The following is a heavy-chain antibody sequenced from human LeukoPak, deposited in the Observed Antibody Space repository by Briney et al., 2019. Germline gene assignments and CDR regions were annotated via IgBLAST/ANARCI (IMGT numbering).Heavy chain of an antibody. CDR3: TKDQSILWFAFDY. Sequence: PGRSLRLSCAASGFTFSSFGMHWVRQAPGKGLEWVAVVSYDGENKYYADSVKGRFTISRDNSKNTVHLQNNSLRPEDTAVYHCTKDQSILWFAFDYWGQGALVTVSS. J-gene: IGHJ4*02. CDR2: VSYDGENK. D-gene: IGHD3-10*01. V-gene: IGHV3-30*18. CDR1: GFTFSSFG.